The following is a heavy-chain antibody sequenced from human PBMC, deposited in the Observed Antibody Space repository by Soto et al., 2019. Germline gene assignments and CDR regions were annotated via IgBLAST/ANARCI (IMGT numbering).Heavy chain of an antibody. Sequence: PGGSLRLSCAASGFTFSTYAMNWVRQAPGKGLEWVSGISGSGDSTYYADSVKGRFTVSRDNSKNTLYLQMNSLRAEDTAVYYCAKADDYYDSSGYYPQYFDYWGQGTLVTVSS. CDR2: ISGSGDST. J-gene: IGHJ4*02. V-gene: IGHV3-23*01. CDR1: GFTFSTYA. D-gene: IGHD3-22*01. CDR3: AKADDYYDSSGYYPQYFDY.